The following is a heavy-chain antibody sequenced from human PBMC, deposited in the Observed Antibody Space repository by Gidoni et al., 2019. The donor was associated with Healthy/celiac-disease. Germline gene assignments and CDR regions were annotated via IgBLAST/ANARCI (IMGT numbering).Heavy chain of an antibody. CDR3: ARDNEGIVGATFFDY. CDR1: GFTFSSYE. D-gene: IGHD1-26*01. J-gene: IGHJ4*02. V-gene: IGHV3-48*03. Sequence: EVQLVESGGGLVQPGGSLRLSCAASGFTFSSYEMNWVRQAPGKGLEWVSYISSSGSTIYYADSVKGRFTISRDNAKNSLYLQMNSLRAEDTAVYYCARDNEGIVGATFFDYWGQGTLVTVSS. CDR2: ISSSGSTI.